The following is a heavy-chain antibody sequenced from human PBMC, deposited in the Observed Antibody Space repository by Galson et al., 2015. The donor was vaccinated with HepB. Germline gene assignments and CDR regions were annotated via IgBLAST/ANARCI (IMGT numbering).Heavy chain of an antibody. V-gene: IGHV3-7*03. Sequence: SLRLSCAASGFTLSSYWMSWVRQAPGKGLEWVANIKQDGSEKYYVDSVKGRFTISRDNAKNSLYLQMNSLRAEDTAVYYCAREVGVVVPAEDYYYGMDVWGQGTTVTVSS. CDR3: AREVGVVVPAEDYYYGMDV. J-gene: IGHJ6*02. CDR2: IKQDGSEK. CDR1: GFTLSSYW. D-gene: IGHD2-2*01.